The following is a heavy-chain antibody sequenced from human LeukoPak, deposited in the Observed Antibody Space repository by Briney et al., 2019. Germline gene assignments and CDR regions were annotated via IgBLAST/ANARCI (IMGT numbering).Heavy chain of an antibody. Sequence: GGSLRLSCAASGFTVSSNYMSWVRQAPGKGLEWVSVIYSGGSTYYADSVKGRFTISRDNSKNTLYLRMNSLRAEDTAVYYCARDLVDCSGGSCYSGGIDYWGQGTLVTVSS. J-gene: IGHJ4*02. V-gene: IGHV3-53*01. D-gene: IGHD2-15*01. CDR3: ARDLVDCSGGSCYSGGIDY. CDR2: IYSGGST. CDR1: GFTVSSNY.